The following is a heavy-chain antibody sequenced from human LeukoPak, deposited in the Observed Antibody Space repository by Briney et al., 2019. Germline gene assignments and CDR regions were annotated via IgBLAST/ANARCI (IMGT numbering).Heavy chain of an antibody. D-gene: IGHD5-18*01. Sequence: GGSLRLSCAASGFIFSIYAMNWVRQAPGKGLEWVSYISSSSSTIYYADSVKGRFTISRDNAKNSLYLQMNSLRAEDTAVYYCARNRGYSYGFFDYWGQGTLVTVSS. J-gene: IGHJ4*02. CDR3: ARNRGYSYGFFDY. V-gene: IGHV3-48*04. CDR2: ISSSSSTI. CDR1: GFIFSIYA.